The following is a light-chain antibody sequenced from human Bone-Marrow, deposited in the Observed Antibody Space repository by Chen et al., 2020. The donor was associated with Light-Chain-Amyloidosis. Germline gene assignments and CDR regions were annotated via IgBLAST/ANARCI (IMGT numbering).Light chain of an antibody. CDR1: DLPTKY. V-gene: IGLV3-25*03. J-gene: IGLJ2*01. CDR2: RET. CDR3: QSADSSGTYEVI. Sequence: SYELTQPPSGSVSPGHPARITCSGDDLPTKYAYWYQQKPGQAPVLVIHRETERPSGISERFSGSSSGTTATLTISGVQAEDEADYHCQSADSSGTYEVIFGGGTKLTVL.